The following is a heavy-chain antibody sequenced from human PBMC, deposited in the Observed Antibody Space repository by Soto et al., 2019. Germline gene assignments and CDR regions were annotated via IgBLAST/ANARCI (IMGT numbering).Heavy chain of an antibody. CDR1: GFTFSSYG. Sequence: QVQLVESGGGVVQPGRSLRLSCAASGFTFSSYGMHWVRQAPGKGLEWVAVIWYDGSNKYYADSVKGRFTISRDNSKNTLYLQRNSLRAEDTAVYYCARDQGDYGYYKMYYFDYWGQGTLVTVSS. CDR3: ARDQGDYGYYKMYYFDY. J-gene: IGHJ4*02. CDR2: IWYDGSNK. D-gene: IGHD4-17*01. V-gene: IGHV3-33*01.